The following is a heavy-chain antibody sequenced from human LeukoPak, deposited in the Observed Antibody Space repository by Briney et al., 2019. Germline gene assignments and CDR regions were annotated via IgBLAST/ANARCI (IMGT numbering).Heavy chain of an antibody. CDR1: GDSISSGGYW. CDR3: ARAPVATPSEFDY. D-gene: IGHD5-12*01. CDR2: ISYGGNT. J-gene: IGHJ4*02. V-gene: IGHV4-31*11. Sequence: SDTLSLTCAVSGDSISSGGYWWSWISQHQGMGAEWIGYISYGGNTYYNPSLKSRVAISADTPKNQFSLKLSFTTAGDTAVYYCARAPVATPSEFDYWGQGTLVTVSS.